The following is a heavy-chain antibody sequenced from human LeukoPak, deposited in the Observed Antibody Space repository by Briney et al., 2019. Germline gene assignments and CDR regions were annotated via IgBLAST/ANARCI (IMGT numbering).Heavy chain of an antibody. CDR2: MNPNSGGT. V-gene: IGHV1-2*06. J-gene: IGHJ6*03. CDR3: ARDERAYYYMDV. CDR1: GYTFTGYY. Sequence: ASVKVSCKGSGYTFTGYYMHWVRQAPGQGLEWMGRMNPNSGGTNYAQKFQGRVTMTRDTSISTAYMELSRLRSDDTAVYYCARDERAYYYMDVWGKGTTVTVSS.